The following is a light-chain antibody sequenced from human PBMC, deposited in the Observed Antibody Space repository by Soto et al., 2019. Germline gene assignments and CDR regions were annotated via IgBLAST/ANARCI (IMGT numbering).Light chain of an antibody. J-gene: IGLJ2*01. CDR1: SSDVGDYNY. CDR2: EVN. CDR3: SSYTSSNTLL. Sequence: QSVLTQPASVSGSPGQSITISCTGSSSDVGDYNYVSWYQQHPGKAPKLMIYEVNDRPSGVSNRFSGSKSGNTASLTISGLQGEDEADYYCSSYTSSNTLLFGGVTKLTVL. V-gene: IGLV2-14*01.